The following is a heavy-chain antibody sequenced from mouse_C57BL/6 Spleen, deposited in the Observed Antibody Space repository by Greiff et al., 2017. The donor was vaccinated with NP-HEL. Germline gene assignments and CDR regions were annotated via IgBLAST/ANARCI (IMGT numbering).Heavy chain of an antibody. CDR2: IRNKANGYTT. CDR1: GFTFTDYY. CDR3: ARYIYYGSTHWYFDV. D-gene: IGHD1-1*01. Sequence: DVQLQESGGGLVQPGGSLSLSCAASGFTFTDYYMSWVRQPPGKALEWLGFIRNKANGYTTEYSASVKGRFTISRDNSQSILYLQMNALRAEDSATYYCARYIYYGSTHWYFDVWGTGTTVTVSS. J-gene: IGHJ1*03. V-gene: IGHV7-3*01.